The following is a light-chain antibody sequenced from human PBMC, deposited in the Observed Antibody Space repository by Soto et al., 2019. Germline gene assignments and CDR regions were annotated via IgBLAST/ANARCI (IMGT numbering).Light chain of an antibody. CDR3: AVWDDTLNAVV. V-gene: IGLV1-36*01. CDR2: YDD. Sequence: QSVLTQPPSVSDAPRQTVTISCSGSPSNIGSNAVNWYQRLPGEAPKLLVYYDDLLPSGVSDRFSGSKSGTSASLAISGLHSEDEADYYCAVWDDTLNAVVFGGGTKLTVL. J-gene: IGLJ2*01. CDR1: PSNIGSNA.